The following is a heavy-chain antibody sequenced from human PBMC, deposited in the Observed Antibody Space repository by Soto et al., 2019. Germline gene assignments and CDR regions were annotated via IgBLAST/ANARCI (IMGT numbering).Heavy chain of an antibody. Sequence: QVQLLESGGGVVQPGRSLRLSCAASGFTLSSYAMHWVRQAPGKGLEWVAVNSCAGTSTYYADSVRGRFTISRDKSKDPVYLQLNRLRTEYTAVYHWARDPGHDGNESYTLDSWGQGTRVTVSS. J-gene: IGHJ4*02. D-gene: IGHD3-16*01. CDR3: ARDPGHDGNESYTLDS. V-gene: IGHV3-30-3*01. CDR2: NSCAGTST. CDR1: GFTLSSYA.